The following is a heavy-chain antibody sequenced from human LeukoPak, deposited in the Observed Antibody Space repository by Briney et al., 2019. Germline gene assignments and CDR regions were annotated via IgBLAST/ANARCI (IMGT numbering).Heavy chain of an antibody. J-gene: IGHJ6*02. D-gene: IGHD2-2*02. CDR3: ARDTYCSSTSCHNYYYYGMDV. CDR1: GFTFSSYW. V-gene: IGHV3-7*01. Sequence: GGSLRLSCAASGFTFSSYWMSWVRQAPGKGLEWVANIEQDGSEKYYVDSVKGRFTISRDNSKNPLYLQMNSLRAEDTAVYYCARDTYCSSTSCHNYYYYGMDVWGQGTTVTVSS. CDR2: IEQDGSEK.